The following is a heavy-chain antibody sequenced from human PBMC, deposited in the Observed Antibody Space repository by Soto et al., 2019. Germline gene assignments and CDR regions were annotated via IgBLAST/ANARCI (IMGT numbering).Heavy chain of an antibody. CDR1: GGTLSSYT. J-gene: IGHJ4*02. CDR3: ARDRGDGGDNY. CDR2: IIPILGIA. V-gene: IGHV1-69*08. D-gene: IGHD2-21*02. Sequence: QVQLVQSGAEVKKPGSSVKVSCKASGGTLSSYTISWVRQAPGQGLEWMGRIIPILGIANYAQKFQGRVTITTDKSTSTATKELSSLRSEDTAVYYCARDRGDGGDNYWCQGTLVTVSS.